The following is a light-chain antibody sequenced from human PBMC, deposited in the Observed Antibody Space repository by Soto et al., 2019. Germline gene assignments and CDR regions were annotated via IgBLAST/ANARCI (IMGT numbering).Light chain of an antibody. V-gene: IGLV2-14*03. Sequence: QSALTQPASVSGSPGQSITISCTGTSSDIGGYNFVSWYQQHPDKAPKLMIYDVSDRPSGVSNRFSGSKSGNTASLTISGLQAEDEADYDCSSYTSSSTVVFGGGTKVTVL. CDR3: SSYTSSSTVV. CDR2: DVS. CDR1: SSDIGGYNF. J-gene: IGLJ2*01.